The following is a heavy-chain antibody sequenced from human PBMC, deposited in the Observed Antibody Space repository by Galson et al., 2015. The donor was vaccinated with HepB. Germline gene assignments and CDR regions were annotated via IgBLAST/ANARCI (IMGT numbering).Heavy chain of an antibody. CDR1: GYTFTSYG. J-gene: IGHJ4*02. CDR2: ISAYNGNT. V-gene: IGHV1-18*01. Sequence: SVKVSCKASGYTFTSYGISWVRQAPGQGLEWMGWISAYNGNTNYAQKLQGRVTMTTDTSTSTAYMELRSLRSDDTAVYYCARRTARGMVRGVECFDYWGQGTLVTVSS. D-gene: IGHD3-10*01. CDR3: ARRTARGMVRGVECFDY.